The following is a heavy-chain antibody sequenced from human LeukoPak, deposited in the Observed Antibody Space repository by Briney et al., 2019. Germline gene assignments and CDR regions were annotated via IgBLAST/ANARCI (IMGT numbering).Heavy chain of an antibody. J-gene: IGHJ5*02. CDR2: SGDTT. CDR3: AKDGSSWYPRANWFDP. Sequence: SGDTTYYADSVKGRFTISRDNSKNTLFLQMNSLRAEDTAVYYCAKDGSSWYPRANWFDPWGQGALVTVSS. V-gene: IGHV3-23*01. D-gene: IGHD6-13*01.